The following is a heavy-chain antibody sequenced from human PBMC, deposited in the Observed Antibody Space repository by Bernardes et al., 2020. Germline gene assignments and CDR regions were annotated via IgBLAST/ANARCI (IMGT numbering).Heavy chain of an antibody. CDR1: GGSISSSSYY. J-gene: IGHJ4*02. D-gene: IGHD6-19*01. CDR3: ARRTAAVAGTSGFDY. Sequence: SEPLSLTCTVSGGSISSSSYYWGWLLQPPGKGLEWIGSIYYSGITYYNPSLKSRVTISVDTSKNQFSLKLSSVTAADTAVYYCARRTAAVAGTSGFDYWGQGTLVTVSS. CDR2: IYYSGIT. V-gene: IGHV4-39*01.